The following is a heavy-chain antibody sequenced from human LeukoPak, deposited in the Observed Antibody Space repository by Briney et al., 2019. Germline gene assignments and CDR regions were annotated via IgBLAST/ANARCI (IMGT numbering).Heavy chain of an antibody. CDR3: ARDIGTDAFAI. CDR2: VNPCAGSA. Sequence: ASVKVSCKASGYTFTSYYIHWVRQAPGQGLEWMGIVNPCAGSATFAQKFQGRVTMTRDTSTTTVYMELSSLRSEDTAVYYCARDIGTDAFAIWGQGTMVTVSS. J-gene: IGHJ3*02. V-gene: IGHV1-46*01. D-gene: IGHD1-26*01. CDR1: GYTFTSYY.